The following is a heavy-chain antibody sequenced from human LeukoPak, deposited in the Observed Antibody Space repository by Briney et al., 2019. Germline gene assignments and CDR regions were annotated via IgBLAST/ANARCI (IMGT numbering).Heavy chain of an antibody. D-gene: IGHD3-3*01. J-gene: IGHJ4*02. V-gene: IGHV4-4*07. Sequence: SDTLSLTCTVSGGSISSYHWSWIRQPAGKGLEWIGRIYSSGSTNYNPSLKSRVTMSVDTSKNQFSLKLTSVTAADTAVYYCARKEWVPYYFDYWGQGALVTVSS. CDR1: GGSISSYH. CDR3: ARKEWVPYYFDY. CDR2: IYSSGST.